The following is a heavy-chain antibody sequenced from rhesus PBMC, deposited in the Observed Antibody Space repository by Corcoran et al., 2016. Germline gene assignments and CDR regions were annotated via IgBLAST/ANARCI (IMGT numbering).Heavy chain of an antibody. CDR2: LGSSSGST. CDR3: ARRYYNFWSGYLEYFEF. Sequence: QVQLQESGPGLVKPSETLSLTCAVSGGSISGYYWNWLRQPPGKGVEWIGYLGSSSGSTNYNPSLKSRVTISTDTSKNQFSLKLSSMTAADTAVYYCARRYYNFWSGYLEYFEFWGQGALVTVSS. D-gene: IGHD3-3*01. J-gene: IGHJ1*01. V-gene: IGHV4-165*02. CDR1: GGSISGYY.